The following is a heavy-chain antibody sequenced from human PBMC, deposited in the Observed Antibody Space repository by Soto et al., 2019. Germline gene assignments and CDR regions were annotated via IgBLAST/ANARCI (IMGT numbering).Heavy chain of an antibody. CDR3: ATAGAQLWFYSVN. CDR1: GYTLTELS. Sequence: ASVKVSFKVSGYTLTELSMHWVRQAPGKGLEWMGGFDPEDGETIYAQKFQGRVTMTEDTSTDTAYMELSSLRSEDTAVYYCATAGAQLWFYSVNWGQGTLVTVSS. V-gene: IGHV1-24*01. CDR2: FDPEDGET. D-gene: IGHD5-18*01. J-gene: IGHJ4*02.